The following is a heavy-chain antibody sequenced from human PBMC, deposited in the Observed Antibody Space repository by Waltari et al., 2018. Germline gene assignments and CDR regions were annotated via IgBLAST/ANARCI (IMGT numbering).Heavy chain of an antibody. CDR1: GFTFSLYW. CDR3: ARGARRTTVTTGWWYFDV. Sequence: EVQLVESGGGLVQPGGHLRLSWAASGFTFSLYWMHWVRQVPGKGLVWVSRSNSDGSSISYADSVKGRFTIYKDNAKNTVYLQMNSLRDDDTAIYYCARGARRTTVTTGWWYFDVWGRGTLVTVSS. V-gene: IGHV3-74*01. J-gene: IGHJ2*01. D-gene: IGHD4-17*01. CDR2: SNSDGSSI.